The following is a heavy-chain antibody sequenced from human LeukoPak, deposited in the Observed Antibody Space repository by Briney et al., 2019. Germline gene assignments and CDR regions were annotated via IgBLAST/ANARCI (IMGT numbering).Heavy chain of an antibody. CDR1: GGSFSGYY. J-gene: IGHJ4*02. CDR2: INHSGST. V-gene: IGHV4-34*01. CDR3: AISSSHYFDY. D-gene: IGHD6-6*01. Sequence: SETLSLTCAVYGGSFSGYYWSWVRQPPEKGLEWIGEINHSGSTNYNPSLKSRVTISVDTSKNQFSLELSSVTAADTAVYYCAISSSHYFDYWGQGTLVTVSS.